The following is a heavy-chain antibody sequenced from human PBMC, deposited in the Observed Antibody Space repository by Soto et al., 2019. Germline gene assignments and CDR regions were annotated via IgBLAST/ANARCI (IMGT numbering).Heavy chain of an antibody. CDR1: GFTFSSYS. CDR2: ISSSSSTI. V-gene: IGHV3-48*01. Sequence: EVQLVESGGGLVQPGGSLRLSCAASGFTFSSYSMNWVRQAPGKGLEWVSYISSSSSTIYYADSVKGLFTISRDNVKNSLYLQMNSLRAEDTAVYYCARDLNLGSFDYWGQGTLVTVSS. J-gene: IGHJ4*02. CDR3: ARDLNLGSFDY.